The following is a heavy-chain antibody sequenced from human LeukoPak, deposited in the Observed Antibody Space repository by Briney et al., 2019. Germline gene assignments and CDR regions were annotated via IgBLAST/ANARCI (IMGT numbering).Heavy chain of an antibody. J-gene: IGHJ4*02. CDR1: GGSFSGYH. Sequence: SETLSLTCAVYGGSFSGYHWSWIRQPPGKGLEWIGEINHSGSTNYNPSLKSRVTISVDTSKNQFSLKLSSVTAADTAVYYCARGRDLWFGELVPLSLWGQGTLVTVSS. D-gene: IGHD3-10*01. CDR3: ARGRDLWFGELVPLSL. V-gene: IGHV4-34*01. CDR2: INHSGST.